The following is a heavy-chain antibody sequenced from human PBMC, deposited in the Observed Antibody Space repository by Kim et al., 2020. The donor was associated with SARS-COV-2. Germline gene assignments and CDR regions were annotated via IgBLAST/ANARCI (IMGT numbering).Heavy chain of an antibody. Sequence: GGSLRLSCAASGFTFSSYGMHWVRQAPGKGLEWVAVISYDGSNKYYADSVKGRFTISRDNSKNTLYLQMNSLRAEDTAVYYCAKDMYSSSWYYDYFDYWG. J-gene: IGHJ4*01. CDR1: GFTFSSYG. D-gene: IGHD6-13*01. CDR2: ISYDGSNK. CDR3: AKDMYSSSWYYDYFDY. V-gene: IGHV3-30*18.